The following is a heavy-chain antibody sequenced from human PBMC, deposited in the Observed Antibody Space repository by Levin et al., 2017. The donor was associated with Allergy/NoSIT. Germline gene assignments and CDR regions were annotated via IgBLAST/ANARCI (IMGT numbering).Heavy chain of an antibody. V-gene: IGHV3-48*01. D-gene: IGHD6-19*01. CDR2: ISSSSSTI. J-gene: IGHJ3*02. CDR1: GFTFSSYS. Sequence: GESLKISCAASGFTFSSYSMNWVRQAPGKGLEWVSYISSSSSTIYYADSVKGRFTISRDNAKNSLYLQMNSLRAEDTAVYYCARDWVAVAGNAFDIWGQGTMVTVSS. CDR3: ARDWVAVAGNAFDI.